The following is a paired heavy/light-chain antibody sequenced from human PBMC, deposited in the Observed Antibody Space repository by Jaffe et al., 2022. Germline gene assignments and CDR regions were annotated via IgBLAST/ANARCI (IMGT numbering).Heavy chain of an antibody. J-gene: IGHJ4*02. V-gene: IGHV3-74*01. Sequence: EVQLVESGGGLVQPGGSLRLPCAASGFTFSSYWMHWVRQAPGKGLVWVSRIKYDGTTTNYADSVKGRFTISRDSAKNTVYLEMNSLRAEDTAVYYCARGAMGFYYLDNWGQGTLVTVSS. CDR2: IKYDGTTT. D-gene: IGHD5-18*01. CDR3: ARGAMGFYYLDN. CDR1: GFTFSSYW.
Light chain of an antibody. CDR3: SSYTSSSTYV. J-gene: IGLJ1*01. CDR1: SSDVGAYNY. Sequence: QSALTQPASVSGSPGQSIAISCTGTSSDVGAYNYVSWYQQHPGTAPKLMIYDVSNRPSEVSNRFSGSKSGNTASLTISGLQAEDEADYYCSSYTSSSTYVFGTGTKVTVL. V-gene: IGLV2-14*01. CDR2: DVS.